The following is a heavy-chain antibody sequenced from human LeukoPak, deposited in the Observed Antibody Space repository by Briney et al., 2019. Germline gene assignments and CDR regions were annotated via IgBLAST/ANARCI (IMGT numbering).Heavy chain of an antibody. CDR3: ARVPHVDSSGYYYYFDY. CDR1: GFTFSSYA. J-gene: IGHJ4*02. Sequence: SGGSLRLSCAASGFTFSSYAMHWVRQAPGKGLEWVAVISYDGSNKYYADSVKGRFTISRDNAKNSLYLQMNSLRAEDTAVYYCARVPHVDSSGYYYYFDYWGQGTLVTVSS. V-gene: IGHV3-30-3*01. CDR2: ISYDGSNK. D-gene: IGHD3-22*01.